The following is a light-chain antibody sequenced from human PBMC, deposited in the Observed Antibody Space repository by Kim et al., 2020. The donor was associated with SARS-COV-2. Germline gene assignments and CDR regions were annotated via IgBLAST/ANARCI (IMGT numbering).Light chain of an antibody. CDR1: SGSIASNY. J-gene: IGLJ2*01. V-gene: IGLV6-57*04. Sequence: NFMLTQPHSVSESPGKTVTISCTRSSGSIASNYVQWYQQRPGSAPTTVIYEDNQRPSGVPDRFSGSIDSSSNSASLTISGLKTEDEADYYCQSYDSSKTPHVVFGGGTQLTVL. CDR3: QSYDSSKTPHVV. CDR2: EDN.